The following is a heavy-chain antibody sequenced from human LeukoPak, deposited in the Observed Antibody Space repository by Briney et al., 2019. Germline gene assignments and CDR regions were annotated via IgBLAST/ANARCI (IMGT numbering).Heavy chain of an antibody. D-gene: IGHD2-8*01. CDR1: GFTFSSYS. Sequence: GGSLRLSCAASGFTFSSYSMNWVRQAPGKGLEWVSYISSSSSTIYYADSVKGRFTISRDNAKNSLYLQMNSLRAEDTAVYYCARVSTTSMLEDAFDIWGQGTMVTVSS. J-gene: IGHJ3*02. CDR3: ARVSTTSMLEDAFDI. CDR2: ISSSSSTI. V-gene: IGHV3-48*04.